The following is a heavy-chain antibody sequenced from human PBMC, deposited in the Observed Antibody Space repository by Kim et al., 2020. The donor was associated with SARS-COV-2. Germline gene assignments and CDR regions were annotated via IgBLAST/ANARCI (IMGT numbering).Heavy chain of an antibody. V-gene: IGHV3-49*02. Sequence: KGRFTISRDDSKSIAYLQMNSLKTEDTAVYYCTRDHDQPVTYYYYYGMDVWGQGTTVTVSS. CDR3: TRDHDQPVTYYYYYGMDV. J-gene: IGHJ6*02. D-gene: IGHD4-4*01.